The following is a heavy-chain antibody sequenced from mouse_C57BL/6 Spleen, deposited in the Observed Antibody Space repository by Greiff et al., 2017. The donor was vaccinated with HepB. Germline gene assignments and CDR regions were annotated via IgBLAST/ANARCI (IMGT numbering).Heavy chain of an antibody. CDR3: ARSYYGSSLAY. CDR2: IDPSDSYT. J-gene: IGHJ3*01. Sequence: QVQLQQPGAELVMPGASVKLSCKASGYTFTSYWMHWVKQRPGQGLEWIGEIDPSDSYTNYNQKFKGKSTLTVDKSSSTAYMQLSSLTSEDSAVYYCARSYYGSSLAYWGQGTLVTVSA. D-gene: IGHD1-1*01. V-gene: IGHV1-69*01. CDR1: GYTFTSYW.